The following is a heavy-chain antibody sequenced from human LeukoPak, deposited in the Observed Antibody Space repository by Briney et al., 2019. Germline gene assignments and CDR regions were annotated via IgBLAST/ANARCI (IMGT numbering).Heavy chain of an antibody. CDR1: GGSISGYY. CDR2: IYYSRST. CDR3: ARAYCSGGSCFSRGNFDY. Sequence: SETLSLTCTVSGGSISGYYWSWIRQPPGKGLEWIGYIYYSRSTSYNPSLKSRVTMSLDSSKNQLSLMMSSVTAADTAVYLCARAYCSGGSCFSRGNFDYWGRGTLVTVSS. V-gene: IGHV4-59*08. D-gene: IGHD2-15*01. J-gene: IGHJ4*02.